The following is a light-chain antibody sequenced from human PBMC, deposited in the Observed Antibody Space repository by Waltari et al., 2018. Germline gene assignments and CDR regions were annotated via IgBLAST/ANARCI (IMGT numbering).Light chain of an antibody. Sequence: ITCQESQDINNYLNWYQQKPGKAPKLLIYDASNLETGVPSRFSGSGSGTTFTFTISSLQPEDIATYYCQQFHSLLTFGGGTKVEIK. CDR1: QDINNY. J-gene: IGKJ4*01. V-gene: IGKV1-33*01. CDR2: DAS. CDR3: QQFHSLLT.